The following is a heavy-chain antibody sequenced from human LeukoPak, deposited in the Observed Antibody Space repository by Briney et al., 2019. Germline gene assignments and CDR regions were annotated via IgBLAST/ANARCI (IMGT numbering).Heavy chain of an antibody. D-gene: IGHD3-10*01. V-gene: IGHV3-21*01. CDR1: GFTFSSYS. CDR2: IGSSSGYI. J-gene: IGHJ4*02. CDR3: ARDREARMVRGVNPTDY. Sequence: GGSLRLFCAASGFTFSSYSISWVRQAPGEGLEWVSSIGSSSGYIYYADSAKGRFTISRDNAKNSLYLQMNSLRAEDTAVYYCARDREARMVRGVNPTDYWGQGTLVTVSS.